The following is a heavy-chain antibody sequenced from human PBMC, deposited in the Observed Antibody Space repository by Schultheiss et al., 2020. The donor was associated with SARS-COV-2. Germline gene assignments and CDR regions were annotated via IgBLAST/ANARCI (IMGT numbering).Heavy chain of an antibody. CDR3: ARAVVMTTVTTTNYYGMDV. CDR2: ISYDGSNK. D-gene: IGHD4-11*01. Sequence: GGSLRLSCAASGFTFSSYAMHWVRQAPGKGLEWVAVISYDGSNKYYADSVKGRFTISRDNAKNSLYLQMNSLRAEDTAVYYCARAVVMTTVTTTNYYGMDVWGQGTTVTVSS. CDR1: GFTFSSYA. J-gene: IGHJ6*02. V-gene: IGHV3-30*04.